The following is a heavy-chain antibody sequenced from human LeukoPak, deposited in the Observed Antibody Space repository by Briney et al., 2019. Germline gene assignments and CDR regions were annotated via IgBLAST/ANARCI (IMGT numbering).Heavy chain of an antibody. D-gene: IGHD3-22*01. CDR2: ISSSGSTI. V-gene: IGHV3-48*03. CDR3: ARYDSSGYYYSRYAFDI. CDR1: GFTFSSYE. Sequence: PGGSLRLSCAASGFTFSSYEMNWVRQAPGKGLEWVSYISSSGSTIYYADSVKGRFTITRDNAKNSLYLQMNSLRAEDTAVYYCARYDSSGYYYSRYAFDIWGQGTMVTVSS. J-gene: IGHJ3*02.